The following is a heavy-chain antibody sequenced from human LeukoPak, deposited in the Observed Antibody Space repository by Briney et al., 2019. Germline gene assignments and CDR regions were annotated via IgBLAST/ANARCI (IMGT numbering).Heavy chain of an antibody. CDR1: GYTFTSYG. Sequence: ASVKVSCKASGYTFTSYGISWVRQAPGQGLEWMGWISAYNGNTNYAQKLQGRVPMTTDTSTSTAYMELRSLRSDDTAVYYCARDLNTWYYYGSGSYSPFDYWGQGTLVTVSS. D-gene: IGHD3-10*01. CDR2: ISAYNGNT. J-gene: IGHJ4*02. V-gene: IGHV1-18*01. CDR3: ARDLNTWYYYGSGSYSPFDY.